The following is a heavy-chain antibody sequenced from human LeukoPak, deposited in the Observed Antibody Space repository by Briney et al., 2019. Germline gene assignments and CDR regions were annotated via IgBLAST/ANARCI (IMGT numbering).Heavy chain of an antibody. V-gene: IGHV3-53*01. CDR2: IYSGGST. D-gene: IGHD4-23*01. CDR3: ARDREYGGIDY. J-gene: IGHJ4*02. CDR1: GFTVSSNY. Sequence: PGGSLRLSCAASGFTVSSNYMSWVRQAPGKGLEWVSVIYSGGSTYYADSGKGRFTISRDNSKNTLYLQMNSLRAEDTAVYYCARDREYGGIDYWGQGTLVTVSS.